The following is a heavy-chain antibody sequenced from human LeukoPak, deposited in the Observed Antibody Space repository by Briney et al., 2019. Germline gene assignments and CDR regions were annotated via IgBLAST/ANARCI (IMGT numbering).Heavy chain of an antibody. CDR1: GRSISSGGYY. CDR3: ARSTGSTADY. Sequence: SESLSLTCTVSGRSISSGGYYWSWIRQPPGKGLEWIGYIYYSGSTYYNPSLKSRVTISVDTSKNQFSLKLSSVTAADTAVYACARSTGSTADYWGHGTLVTVSS. V-gene: IGHV4-30-4*01. J-gene: IGHJ4*01. CDR2: IYYSGST. D-gene: IGHD1-14*01.